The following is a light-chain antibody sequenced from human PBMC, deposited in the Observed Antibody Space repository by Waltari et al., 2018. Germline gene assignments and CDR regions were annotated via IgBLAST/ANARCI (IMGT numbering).Light chain of an antibody. Sequence: QSALIQPASVSGTPGQSITISCPGPNRDVGNYNLLSWYQHHPGEAPNLMICEVIKRPSGVSNRFSGSKSGNTASLTISGLQAEDEADYYCCSYAGSGTYVFGTGTKVTVL. CDR3: CSYAGSGTYV. V-gene: IGLV2-23*02. J-gene: IGLJ1*01. CDR1: NRDVGNYNL. CDR2: EVI.